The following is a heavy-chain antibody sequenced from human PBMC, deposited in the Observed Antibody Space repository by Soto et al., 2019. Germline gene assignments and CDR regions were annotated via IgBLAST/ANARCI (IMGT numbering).Heavy chain of an antibody. Sequence: PGGSLRLSCAASGFIFDDFTMHWVRLVPGKGLQWVSYINWDGRIAMYADSVKGRFTISRENTNNHLYLQMNSLRSDDTALYYCAKDEGAAVESPGDWGHGTLVTVSS. D-gene: IGHD6-13*01. J-gene: IGHJ4*01. CDR1: GFIFDDFT. CDR2: INWDGRIA. CDR3: AKDEGAAVESPGD. V-gene: IGHV3-43*01.